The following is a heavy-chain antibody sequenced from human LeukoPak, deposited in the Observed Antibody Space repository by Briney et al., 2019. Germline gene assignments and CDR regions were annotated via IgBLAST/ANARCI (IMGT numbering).Heavy chain of an antibody. J-gene: IGHJ4*02. CDR1: GLTMSHYG. Sequence: PGGSLRLSCAASGLTMSHYGVSWVRQAPGKGLEWISGIRSAVETTHNADSVKGRFIISRDDSKNALSLQLNSLRPEDTALYYCAKHFCTGLDCSLFDSWGQGTLVTVSS. D-gene: IGHD3/OR15-3a*01. CDR3: AKHFCTGLDCSLFDS. V-gene: IGHV3-23*01. CDR2: IRSAVETT.